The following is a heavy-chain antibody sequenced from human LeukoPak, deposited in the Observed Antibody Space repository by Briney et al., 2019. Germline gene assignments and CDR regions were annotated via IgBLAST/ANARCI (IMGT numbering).Heavy chain of an antibody. V-gene: IGHV1-18*01. J-gene: IGHJ5*02. CDR3: ARSIVVVPAAISWFDP. Sequence: ASVKVSCKASGYTFTSYGISWVRQAPGQGLEWMGWISAYNGNTNYAQKLQGRVTMTTDTSTSTAYMELRSLRSDDTAVYYCARSIVVVPAAISWFDPWGQGTLVTVSS. D-gene: IGHD2-2*01. CDR2: ISAYNGNT. CDR1: GYTFTSYG.